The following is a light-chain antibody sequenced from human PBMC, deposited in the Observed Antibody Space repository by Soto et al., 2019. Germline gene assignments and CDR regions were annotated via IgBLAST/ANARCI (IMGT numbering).Light chain of an antibody. CDR2: GAS. V-gene: IGKV3D-15*03. CDR3: HQRQSWPRT. Sequence: EIVMTQSPATLSVSPGEGATLSCRASQSVSSKLAWYQQKPGQAPRLLIYGASIRAAGIPARFSASGTGTDFTLTISDVQPEDFAVYYCHQRQSWPRTFGQGTKVDIK. CDR1: QSVSSK. J-gene: IGKJ1*01.